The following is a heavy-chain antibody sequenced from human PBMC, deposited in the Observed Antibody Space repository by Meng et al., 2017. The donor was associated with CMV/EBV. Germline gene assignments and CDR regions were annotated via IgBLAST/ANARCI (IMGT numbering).Heavy chain of an antibody. V-gene: IGHV1-69*04. D-gene: IGHD2-2*02. Sequence: TVSSYTISWGRQAPGQGLEWMGRIIPILGIANYAQKFQGRVTITADKSTSTAYMELSSLRSEDTAVYYCARDIDIVVVPAAIVGLDPWGQGTLVTVSS. CDR1: TVSSYT. J-gene: IGHJ5*02. CDR2: IIPILGIA. CDR3: ARDIDIVVVPAAIVGLDP.